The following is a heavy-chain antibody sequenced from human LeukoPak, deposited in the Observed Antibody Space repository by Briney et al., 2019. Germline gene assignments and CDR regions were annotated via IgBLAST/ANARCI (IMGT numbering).Heavy chain of an antibody. V-gene: IGHV4-59*08. CDR1: GGSISSYY. CDR2: IYYSGST. Sequence: SETLSLTCTVSGGSISSYYWSWIRQPPGKGLEWIGYIYYSGSTNYNPSLKSRVTISVDTSKNQFSLKLSSVTAADTAVYYCASAPKYSYGYFDYWGQGTLVTVSS. CDR3: ASAPKYSYGYFDY. J-gene: IGHJ4*02. D-gene: IGHD5-18*01.